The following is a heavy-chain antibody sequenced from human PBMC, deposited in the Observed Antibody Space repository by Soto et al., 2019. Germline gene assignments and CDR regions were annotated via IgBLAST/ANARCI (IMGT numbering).Heavy chain of an antibody. CDR1: GGTFSSYA. D-gene: IGHD4-17*01. J-gene: IGHJ4*02. V-gene: IGHV1-69*13. CDR3: ARVRDRGDYAHFEY. CDR2: IIAIYGTA. Sequence: ASVKVSCKASGGTFSSYAISWVRQAPGQGLEWMGGIIAIYGTANYAQKFQGRVTITADASTSTAYMELSSLRSEDTAVYYCARVRDRGDYAHFEYWGQGTLVTVSS.